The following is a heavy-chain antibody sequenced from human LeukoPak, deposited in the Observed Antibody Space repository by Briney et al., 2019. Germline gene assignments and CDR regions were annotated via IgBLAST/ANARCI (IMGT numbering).Heavy chain of an antibody. CDR2: IYYSGST. D-gene: IGHD6-13*01. J-gene: IGHJ4*02. Sequence: PSETLSLTCTVSGGSISSYYWNWIRQPPGKGLEWIGYIYYSGSTYYNPSLKSRVTISVDTSKNQFSLKLSSVTAADTAVYYCARARSSWYGGGDYWGQGTLVTVSS. V-gene: IGHV4-59*12. CDR1: GGSISSYY. CDR3: ARARSSWYGGGDY.